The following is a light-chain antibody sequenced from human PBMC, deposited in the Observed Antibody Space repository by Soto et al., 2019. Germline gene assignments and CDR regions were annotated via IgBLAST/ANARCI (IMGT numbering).Light chain of an antibody. Sequence: DIQMTQSPYSLSAAVGARVTIACRASQNINTYLNWYQQKPGKTPNLMIYDASNLGSGVPSRFSGSGSGTDFTFTISSLQPEDIATYYCQQYDNLPITFGQGTRLEI. J-gene: IGKJ5*01. CDR2: DAS. V-gene: IGKV1-33*01. CDR1: QNINTY. CDR3: QQYDNLPIT.